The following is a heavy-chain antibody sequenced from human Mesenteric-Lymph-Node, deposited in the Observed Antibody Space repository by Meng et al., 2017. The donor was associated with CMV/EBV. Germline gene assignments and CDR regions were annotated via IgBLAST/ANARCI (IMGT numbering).Heavy chain of an antibody. Sequence: SVKVSCKASGGTFSTFAISWVRQAPGQGLEWMGGIIPIFGTPNYAQKFQGRVTITTDDSTSTAYMELSSLRSEDTAIFYCARTGVSSSWSYGLDVWGQGTTVTVSS. D-gene: IGHD6-13*01. CDR3: ARTGVSSSWSYGLDV. J-gene: IGHJ6*02. CDR2: IIPIFGTP. CDR1: GGTFSTFA. V-gene: IGHV1-69*05.